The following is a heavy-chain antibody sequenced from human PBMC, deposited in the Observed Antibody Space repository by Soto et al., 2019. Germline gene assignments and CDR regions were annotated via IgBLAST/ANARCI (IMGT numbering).Heavy chain of an antibody. CDR2: ISYDGSNK. CDR1: GFTFSSYG. Sequence: PGGSLRLSCAASGFTFSSYGMHWVRQAPGKGLEWVADISYDGSNKYYADSVKGRFTISRDNAKNTLYLQMNSLRAEDTAVYYYAREAYSYAYNRFDPWGQGTLVTVSS. J-gene: IGHJ5*02. CDR3: AREAYSYAYNRFDP. V-gene: IGHV3-30*03. D-gene: IGHD5-18*01.